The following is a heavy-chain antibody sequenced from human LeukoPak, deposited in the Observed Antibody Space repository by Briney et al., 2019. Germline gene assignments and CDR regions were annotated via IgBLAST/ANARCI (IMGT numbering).Heavy chain of an antibody. CDR3: ARGSTSYGMDV. V-gene: IGHV4-30-4*01. J-gene: IGHJ6*02. Sequence: SETLSLTCTVSGGSISSGDYCWSWIRQPPGKGLEWIGYIYYSGSTYYNPSLKSRVTISVDTSKNQFSLKLSSVTAADTAVYYCARGSTSYGMDVWGQGTTVTVSS. CDR2: IYYSGST. CDR1: GGSISSGDYC. D-gene: IGHD2-2*01.